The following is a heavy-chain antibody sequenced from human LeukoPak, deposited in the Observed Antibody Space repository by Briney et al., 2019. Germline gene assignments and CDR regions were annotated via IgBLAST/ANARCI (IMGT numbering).Heavy chain of an antibody. Sequence: ASVKVSCKASGYTFTSYGISWVRQAPGQGPEWMGWISAYNGNTNYAQKLQGRVTMTTDTSTSTAYMELRSLRSDDTAVYYCARVEYGSSRGGFDPWGQGTLVTVSS. CDR1: GYTFTSYG. J-gene: IGHJ5*02. CDR3: ARVEYGSSRGGFDP. D-gene: IGHD6-6*01. V-gene: IGHV1-18*01. CDR2: ISAYNGNT.